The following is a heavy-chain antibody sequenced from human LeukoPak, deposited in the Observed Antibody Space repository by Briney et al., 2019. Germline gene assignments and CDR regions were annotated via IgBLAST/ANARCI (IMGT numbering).Heavy chain of an antibody. CDR2: VSDSGGST. CDR1: GFTFSSYA. Sequence: RGSPRDSCAASGFTFSSYAMSWVRQAPGKGLEWVSAVSDSGGSTYYADSVKGRVTFTRDNSKNTLYLQMNSLRAEDTAVYYCAKKGLLWFGDAFQNPLDYWG. D-gene: IGHD3-10*01. J-gene: IGHJ4*01. V-gene: IGHV3-23*01. CDR3: AKKGLLWFGDAFQNPLDY.